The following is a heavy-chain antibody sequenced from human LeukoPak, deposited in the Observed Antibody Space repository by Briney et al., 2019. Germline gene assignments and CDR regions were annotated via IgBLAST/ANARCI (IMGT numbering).Heavy chain of an antibody. D-gene: IGHD2-8*01. J-gene: IGHJ4*02. Sequence: PSETLSLTCAVYGGSLSGYYWTWIRQPPGKGLEWMREINHSGSTNYNPSLKSRVTISVDTSNNQFSLKLSSVTAADTAVYYRARGKLYAAYWGQGTLVTVSS. CDR2: INHSGST. V-gene: IGHV4-34*01. CDR3: ARGKLYAAY. CDR1: GGSLSGYY.